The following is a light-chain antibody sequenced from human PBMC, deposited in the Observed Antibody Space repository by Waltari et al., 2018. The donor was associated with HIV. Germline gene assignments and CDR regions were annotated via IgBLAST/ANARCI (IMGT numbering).Light chain of an antibody. V-gene: IGLV1-47*01. J-gene: IGLJ1*01. CDR3: ATWDGSLGGFYV. Sequence: QSVLTQPPSASGTPGQRVTISCSGTTSHVGSNFVSWYQQLPGTAPKLLIYRDKRRPSGVPDRFSGAKSGASASLAISGLRSEDEGDYYCATWDGSLGGFYVFGAGTKVTVL. CDR2: RDK. CDR1: TSHVGSNF.